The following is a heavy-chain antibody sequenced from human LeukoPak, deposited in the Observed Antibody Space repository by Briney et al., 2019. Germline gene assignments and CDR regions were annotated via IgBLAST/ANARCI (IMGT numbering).Heavy chain of an antibody. CDR2: IYYSGST. D-gene: IGHD3-10*01. J-gene: IGHJ4*02. CDR3: ARGRYYNVFFDY. Sequence: SQTLSPTCTIPVGSISSGGYYWSWIRQHPGKGLEWIGYIYYSGSTYYNPSLKSRVTISVDTSKNQFSLKLSSVTAADTAVYYCARGRYYNVFFDYWGQGTLVTVSS. V-gene: IGHV4-31*03. CDR1: VGSISSGGYY.